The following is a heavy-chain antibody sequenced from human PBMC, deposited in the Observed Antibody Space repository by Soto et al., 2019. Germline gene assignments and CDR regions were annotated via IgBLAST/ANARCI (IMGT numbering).Heavy chain of an antibody. CDR1: GFTFSSYA. J-gene: IGHJ4*02. Sequence: GGSLRLSCVASGFTFSSYAMHWVRQAPGKGLEWVAVISYDGSNKYCADSVKGRFTISRDNSKNTLYLQMNCLRAEDTAVYYCARDNLAMVMLFDYWGQGTLVTVSS. CDR3: ARDNLAMVMLFDY. CDR2: ISYDGSNK. D-gene: IGHD5-18*01. V-gene: IGHV3-30-3*01.